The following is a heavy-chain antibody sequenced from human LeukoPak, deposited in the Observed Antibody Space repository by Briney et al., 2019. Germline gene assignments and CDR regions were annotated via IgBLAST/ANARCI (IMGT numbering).Heavy chain of an antibody. J-gene: IGHJ6*03. Sequence: GGSLRLSCAASGFTFDGYGMSWVRQAPGKGLEWVSGINWNGGSTGYADSVKGRFTISRDNAKNSLYLQMNSLRAEDTALYYCARDLRAPRGYYMDVWGKGTTVTVSS. CDR1: GFTFDGYG. V-gene: IGHV3-20*04. CDR2: INWNGGST. CDR3: ARDLRAPRGYYMDV.